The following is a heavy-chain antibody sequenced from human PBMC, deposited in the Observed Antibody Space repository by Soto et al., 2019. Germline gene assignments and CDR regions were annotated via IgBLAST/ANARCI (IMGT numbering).Heavy chain of an antibody. CDR3: ARLKAHYYGSGSPQGDFDY. CDR2: IIPIFGTA. J-gene: IGHJ4*02. D-gene: IGHD3-10*01. CDR1: GGTFSSYA. V-gene: IGHV1-69*01. Sequence: QVQLVQSGAEVKKPGSSVKVSCKASGGTFSSYAISWVRQAPGQGLEWMGGIIPIFGTANYAQKFQGRVTIPTDESTSTAYMELSSLRSEDTDVYYCARLKAHYYGSGSPQGDFDYWGQGTLVTVSS.